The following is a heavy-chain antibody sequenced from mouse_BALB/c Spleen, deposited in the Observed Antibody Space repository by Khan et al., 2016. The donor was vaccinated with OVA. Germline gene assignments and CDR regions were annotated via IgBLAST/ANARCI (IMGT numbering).Heavy chain of an antibody. CDR2: IWAGGST. CDR3: ARAFYNGAWFAY. V-gene: IGHV2-9*02. CDR1: GFSLSNYG. Sequence: VQLQESGPGLVAPSQTLSITCTVSGFSLSNYGVHWVRQPPGKGLEWLGVIWAGGSTNHNSALMSRLSISKDDSKSQVFLKMTSLQTDDTAMYTCARAFYNGAWFAYWGQGTLVTVSA. J-gene: IGHJ3*01. D-gene: IGHD1-3*01.